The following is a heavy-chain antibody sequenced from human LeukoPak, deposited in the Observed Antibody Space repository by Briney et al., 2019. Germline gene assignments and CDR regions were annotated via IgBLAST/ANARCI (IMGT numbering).Heavy chain of an antibody. V-gene: IGHV3-53*01. D-gene: IGHD1-14*01. J-gene: IGHJ4*02. CDR3: ARGVEPLAANTLAY. Sequence: PGGSLRLSCAASGFTVITNDMTWVRQAPGKGLEWVSVLYGDGNTKYADSVQGRFTISRDNSKNTLYLEMNSLGPDDTAVYYCARGVEPLAANTLAYWGQGTLVTVSS. CDR2: LYGDGNT. CDR1: GFTVITND.